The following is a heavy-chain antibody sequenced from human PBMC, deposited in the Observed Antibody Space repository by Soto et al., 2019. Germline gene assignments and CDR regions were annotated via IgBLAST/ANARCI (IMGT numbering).Heavy chain of an antibody. CDR1: GFSFDDYG. Sequence: EMQLVESGGGSVQPGRSLRLSCAASGFSFDDYGMHWVRQGPGKGLEWVSGISWNSGDIYYAGSVKGRFTISRDNAKKSLYLQMNSLRTEDTALYYCAKDNDLDRDGPFDYWGQGILVTVSS. V-gene: IGHV3-9*01. D-gene: IGHD2-2*03. CDR2: ISWNSGDI. J-gene: IGHJ4*02. CDR3: AKDNDLDRDGPFDY.